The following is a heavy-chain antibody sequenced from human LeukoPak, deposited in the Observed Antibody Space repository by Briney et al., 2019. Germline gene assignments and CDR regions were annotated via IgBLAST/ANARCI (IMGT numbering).Heavy chain of an antibody. CDR3: ARDSLVVPAATYYYYYMDV. V-gene: IGHV3-48*04. J-gene: IGHJ6*03. CDR1: GFTFSSYS. Sequence: GGSLRLSCAASGFTFSSYSMNWVRQAPGKGLEWVSYISSSSSTIYYADSVKGRFTISRDNAKNSLYLQMNSLRAEDTAVYYCARDSLVVPAATYYYYYMDVWGKGTTVTVSS. CDR2: ISSSSSTI. D-gene: IGHD2-2*01.